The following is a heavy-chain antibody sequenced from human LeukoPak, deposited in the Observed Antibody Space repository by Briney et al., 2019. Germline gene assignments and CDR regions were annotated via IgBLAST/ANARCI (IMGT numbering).Heavy chain of an antibody. D-gene: IGHD2-2*01. Sequence: GGSLRLSCTASGFTFGDYAMSWVRQAPGKGLEWVGFIRSKAYGGTTEYAASVKGRFTISRDDSKSIAYLQMNSLKTEDTAVYYCTRDVLSYCSSTSCYFSKAGDSGYMDVWGKGTTVTISS. CDR1: GFTFGDYA. J-gene: IGHJ6*03. CDR2: IRSKAYGGTT. V-gene: IGHV3-49*04. CDR3: TRDVLSYCSSTSCYFSKAGDSGYMDV.